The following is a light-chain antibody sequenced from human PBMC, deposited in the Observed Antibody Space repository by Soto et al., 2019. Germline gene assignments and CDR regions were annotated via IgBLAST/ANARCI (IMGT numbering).Light chain of an antibody. CDR2: GAS. Sequence: IVLTHSPGTLSFSPGEIAALSGRASQSVSSSYLAWYQQKPGQAPRLLIYGASSRATGIPDRFSGSGSGTDFTLTISRLEPEDFAVYYCQQYGSSLLTFGGGTKVDIK. V-gene: IGKV3-20*01. CDR3: QQYGSSLLT. J-gene: IGKJ4*01. CDR1: QSVSSSY.